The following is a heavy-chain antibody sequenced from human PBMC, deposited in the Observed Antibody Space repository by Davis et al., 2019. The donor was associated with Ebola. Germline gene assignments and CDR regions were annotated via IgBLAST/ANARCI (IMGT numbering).Heavy chain of an antibody. J-gene: IGHJ3*01. Sequence: GESLKISCSASGFIFSTYVMSWVRQAPGKGLEWVSTYGTSADTYYADSVKGRFTISRDNSKNTLYLQMNGLRVEDTAIYYCAKDTTNVWFDVWGQGTTVTVSS. D-gene: IGHD1-26*01. CDR3: AKDTTNVWFDV. CDR1: GFIFSTYV. V-gene: IGHV3-23*01. CDR2: GTSADT.